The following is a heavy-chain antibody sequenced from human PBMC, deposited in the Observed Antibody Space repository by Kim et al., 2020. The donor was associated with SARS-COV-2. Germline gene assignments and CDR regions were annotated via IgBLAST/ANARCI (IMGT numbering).Heavy chain of an antibody. D-gene: IGHD2-15*01. J-gene: IGHJ3*02. Sequence: NPSLKSRVTISVDTSKNQFSLKLSSVTAADTAVYYCARDRGPNPDDAFDIWGQGTMVTVSS. CDR3: ARDRGPNPDDAFDI. V-gene: IGHV4-59*01.